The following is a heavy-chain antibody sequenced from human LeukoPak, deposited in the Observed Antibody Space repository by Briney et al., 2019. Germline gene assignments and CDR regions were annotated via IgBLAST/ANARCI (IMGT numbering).Heavy chain of an antibody. V-gene: IGHV4-34*01. CDR2: INHSGST. CDR3: ARGTVRGVKLTYYFDY. CDR1: GGSFSGYY. Sequence: LSETLSLTCAVYGGSFSGYYWSWIRQPPGKGLEWIGEINHSGSTNYDPSLKSRVTISVDTSKNQFSLKLSSVTAADTAVYYCARGTVRGVKLTYYFDYWGQGTLVTVSS. J-gene: IGHJ4*02. D-gene: IGHD3-10*01.